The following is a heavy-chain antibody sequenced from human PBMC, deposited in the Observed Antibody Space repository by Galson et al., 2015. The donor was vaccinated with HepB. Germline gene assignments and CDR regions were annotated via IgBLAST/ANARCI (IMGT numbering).Heavy chain of an antibody. J-gene: IGHJ4*02. CDR1: GFTFSSYA. CDR2: ISSNGGST. CDR3: VLATEVVAALDY. V-gene: IGHV3-64D*06. Sequence: SLRLSCAASGFTFSSYAMHWVRQAPGKGLEYVSAISSNGGSTYYADSVKGRFTISRDNSKNTLYLQMSSLRAEDTAVYYCVLATEVVAALDYWGQGTLVTVSS. D-gene: IGHD2-15*01.